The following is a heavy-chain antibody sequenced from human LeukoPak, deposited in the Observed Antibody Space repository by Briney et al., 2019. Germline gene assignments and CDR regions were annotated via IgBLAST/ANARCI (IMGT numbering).Heavy chain of an antibody. CDR3: ARSRDGYKLAFDY. CDR1: GGSISSYY. D-gene: IGHD5-24*01. J-gene: IGHJ4*02. Sequence: PSETLSLTCTVSGGSISSYYWSCNRQPPGKGLEWIGYIYNSGSTKYNPSLKSRVTISVDTSKNQISLQMSSVTAADTAVYYCARSRDGYKLAFDYWGQGTLVTVSS. V-gene: IGHV4-59*01. CDR2: IYNSGST.